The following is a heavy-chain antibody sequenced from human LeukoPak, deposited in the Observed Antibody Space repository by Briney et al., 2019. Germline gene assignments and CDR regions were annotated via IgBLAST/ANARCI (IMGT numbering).Heavy chain of an antibody. CDR2: IRYDGSNK. CDR1: GFTFSGHD. J-gene: IGHJ4*02. V-gene: IGHV3-33*08. CDR3: ARDRRAEFDY. Sequence: PGRSLRLSCAASGFTFSGHDMHWVRQAPGEGLEWVAFIRYDGSNKYYADSVKGRFTISRDNSKNTLYLQMNSLRAEDTAVYYCARDRRAEFDYWGQGTLVTVSS.